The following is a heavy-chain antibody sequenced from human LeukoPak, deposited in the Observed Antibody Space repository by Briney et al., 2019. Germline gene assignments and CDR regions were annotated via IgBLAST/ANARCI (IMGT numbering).Heavy chain of an antibody. CDR1: GYTFTSYI. D-gene: IGHD6-13*01. CDR3: ARDRHIAAAVYYYYMDV. V-gene: IGHV1-18*01. J-gene: IGHJ6*03. Sequence: ASVKVSCKASGYTFTSYIISWVRQAPGQGLEWMGWINAYNGNTDYAQRVQGRVTMTTDTSTSTAYMEVRSLGSDDTAVYYCARDRHIAAAVYYYYMDVWSKATPVTVSS. CDR2: INAYNGNT.